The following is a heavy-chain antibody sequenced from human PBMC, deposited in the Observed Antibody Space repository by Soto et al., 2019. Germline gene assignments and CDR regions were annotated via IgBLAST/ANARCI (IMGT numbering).Heavy chain of an antibody. CDR3: AKFLGVPTISASVY. Sequence: PGGSLRLSCAASGFTFSSYAMSWVRQAPGKGLEWVSVISGSGSSTYYADSAKGRFTISRDSSKNTLYLQMNSLRAEDTAIYFCAKFLGVPTISASVYSGQGTLVTVSS. J-gene: IGHJ4*02. D-gene: IGHD5-12*01. CDR1: GFTFSSYA. V-gene: IGHV3-23*01. CDR2: ISGSGSST.